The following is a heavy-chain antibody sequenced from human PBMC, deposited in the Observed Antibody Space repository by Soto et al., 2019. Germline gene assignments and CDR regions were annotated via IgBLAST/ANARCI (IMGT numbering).Heavy chain of an antibody. J-gene: IGHJ6*03. CDR2: INHSGST. CDR1: GGSFSGYY. V-gene: IGHV4-34*01. Sequence: SETLSLTCAVYGGSFSGYYWSWIRQPPGKGLEWIGEINHSGSTNYNPFLKSRVTISVDTSKNQFSLKLSSVTAADTAVYYCATRQNYYYYYYMDVWGKGTTDTVSS. CDR3: ATRQNYYYYYYMDV.